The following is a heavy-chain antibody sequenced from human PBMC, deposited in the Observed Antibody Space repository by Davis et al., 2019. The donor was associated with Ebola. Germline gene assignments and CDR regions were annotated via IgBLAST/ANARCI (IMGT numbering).Heavy chain of an antibody. CDR1: GGSPSGYY. J-gene: IGHJ6*02. Sequence: MPSETLSLTCAVYGGSPSGYYWSWIRQPPGTWLEWIGEIHHSGSTNYNPSLTSRVTISVDTSKNQFSLKLSSVTAADTAVYYCARAVGHGSGSYFPYYCGMDVWGQGTTVTVSS. CDR3: ARAVGHGSGSYFPYYCGMDV. CDR2: IHHSGST. D-gene: IGHD3-10*01. V-gene: IGHV4-34*01.